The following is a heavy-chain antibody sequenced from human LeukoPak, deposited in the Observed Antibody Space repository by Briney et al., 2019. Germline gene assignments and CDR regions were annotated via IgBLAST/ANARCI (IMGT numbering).Heavy chain of an antibody. V-gene: IGHV3-30-3*01. D-gene: IGHD2-2*01. J-gene: IGHJ3*02. CDR3: ARSRVVVDAFDI. CDR2: VSFDGSNK. Sequence: SGGSLRLSCAASGFTFSSFVMHWVRQGPGKGLEWLAVVSFDGSNKYYAESVKGRFTISRDNSKNTLYLQMSSLRTEDTAVYYCARSRVVVDAFDIWGQGTMVSVSS. CDR1: GFTFSSFV.